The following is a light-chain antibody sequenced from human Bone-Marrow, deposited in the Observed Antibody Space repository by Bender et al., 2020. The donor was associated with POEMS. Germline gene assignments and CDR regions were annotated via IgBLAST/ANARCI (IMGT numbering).Light chain of an antibody. Sequence: QSALTQPTSVSGSPGQSITISCTGASSDVGSYSLVSWYQRHPGKAPKLIIYEVNKRPSGVSNRFSGSMSGTSASLAISGLHSEDEADYYCVAWDDTLNGWVFGGGTKLTVL. CDR2: EVN. V-gene: IGLV2-14*02. CDR3: VAWDDTLNGWV. J-gene: IGLJ2*01. CDR1: SSDVGSYSL.